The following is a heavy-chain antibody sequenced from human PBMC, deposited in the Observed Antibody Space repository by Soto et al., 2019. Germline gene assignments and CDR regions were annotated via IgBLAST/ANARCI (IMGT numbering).Heavy chain of an antibody. CDR3: ARGLLLTGYFGRDTYGMDV. V-gene: IGHV3-48*01. D-gene: IGHD3-9*01. J-gene: IGHJ6*02. Sequence: EVQLVESGGGLVQPGGSLRLSCAASGFTFSSYTMNWVRQAPGKGLEWVSCISSSSGTIYYADSLQGRSTISRDNAKYSLYLQINRLRAEDTAVYYCARGLLLTGYFGRDTYGMDVWGQGTRVTVSS. CDR2: ISSSSGTI. CDR1: GFTFSSYT.